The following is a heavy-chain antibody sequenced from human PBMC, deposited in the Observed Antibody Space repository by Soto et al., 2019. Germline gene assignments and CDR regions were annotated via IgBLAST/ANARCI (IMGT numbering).Heavy chain of an antibody. CDR1: GFTFSDSY. V-gene: IGHV3-11*05. CDR3: ARSARFFDS. J-gene: IGHJ4*02. CDR2: ISGSSSDT. Sequence: QVALVESGGGLVKPGGSLRLSCAASGFTFSDSYMSWIRQAPGKGLECLSYISGSSSDTNYADSVRGRFTISRDNAKNSLYLQMNSLRDDDTAVYYCARSARFFDSWGQGTVVTVSS. D-gene: IGHD4-17*01.